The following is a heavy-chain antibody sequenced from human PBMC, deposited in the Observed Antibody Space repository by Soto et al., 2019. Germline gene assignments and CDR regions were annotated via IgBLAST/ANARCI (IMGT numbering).Heavy chain of an antibody. CDR3: ARVKAPSKWELLLVIDY. CDR2: IYYSGST. D-gene: IGHD1-26*01. Sequence: SETLSLTCTVSGGSISSYYWSWIRQPPGKGLEWIGYIYYSGSTNYNPSLKSRVTISVDTSKNQFSLKLSSVTAADTAVYYCARVKAPSKWELLLVIDYWGQGTLVTVSS. CDR1: GGSISSYY. J-gene: IGHJ4*02. V-gene: IGHV4-59*01.